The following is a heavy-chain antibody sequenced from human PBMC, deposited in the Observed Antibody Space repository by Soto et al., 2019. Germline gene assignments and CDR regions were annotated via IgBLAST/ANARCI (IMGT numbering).Heavy chain of an antibody. CDR3: ARGETFDP. V-gene: IGHV1-8*01. Sequence: QVQLVQSGAEVKKPGASVKVSCKASGYTFTSYDINWVRQATGQGLEWMGWMNCDSGNTGFAPNFQGRVSMTRDSSSNTAYMELSSLRSDDTAIYYCARGETFDPSGQGTLVTVSS. J-gene: IGHJ5*02. CDR2: MNCDSGNT. CDR1: GYTFTSYD.